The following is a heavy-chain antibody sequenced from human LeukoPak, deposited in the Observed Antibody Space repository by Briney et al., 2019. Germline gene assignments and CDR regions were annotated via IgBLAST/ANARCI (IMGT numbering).Heavy chain of an antibody. J-gene: IGHJ6*02. CDR2: INSDGSST. CDR3: ARSFGYSSSWYYLSNYYYYYYGMDV. CDR1: GFTFSSYW. Sequence: GASLRLSCAASGFTFSSYWMHWVRQAPGKGLVWVSRINSDGSSTSYADSVKGRFTISRDNAKNTLYLQMNSLRAEDTAVYYCARSFGYSSSWYYLSNYYYYYYGMDVWGQGTTVTVSS. D-gene: IGHD6-13*01. V-gene: IGHV3-74*01.